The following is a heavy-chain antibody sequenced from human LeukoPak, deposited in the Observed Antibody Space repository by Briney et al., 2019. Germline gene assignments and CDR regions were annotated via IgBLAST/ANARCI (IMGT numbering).Heavy chain of an antibody. CDR1: GFTFSSYG. CDR3: AKVSMVRGSNWFDP. Sequence: GGSLRLSCAASGFTFSSYGMSWVRQAPGKGLEWVSAISGSGGSTYYADSVKGRFTISRDNSKNTLYLQMNSLRAEDTAVYYCAKVSMVRGSNWFDPWGQGTLVTVSS. D-gene: IGHD3-10*01. J-gene: IGHJ5*02. CDR2: ISGSGGST. V-gene: IGHV3-23*01.